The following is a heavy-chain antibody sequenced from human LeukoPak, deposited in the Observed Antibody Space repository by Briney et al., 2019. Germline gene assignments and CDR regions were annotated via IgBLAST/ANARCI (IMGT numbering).Heavy chain of an antibody. J-gene: IGHJ5*02. CDR3: AKGSGINHYHWIDP. CDR1: GFTFSTYA. D-gene: IGHD1-14*01. V-gene: IGHV3-23*01. Sequence: GGSLRLSCVASGFTFSTYAMSWVRQAPGKGLEWVSGISGGGGSTYYADSVKGRFTISRDNSKNTLYLQMDSLRAEDTALYYCAKGSGINHYHWIDPWGQGTLVTVSS. CDR2: ISGGGGST.